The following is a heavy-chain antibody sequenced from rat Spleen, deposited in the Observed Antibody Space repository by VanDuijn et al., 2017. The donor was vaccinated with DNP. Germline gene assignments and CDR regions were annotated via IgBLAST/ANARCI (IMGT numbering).Heavy chain of an antibody. CDR3: ARWEQGYFDY. CDR1: GFTFSDYN. J-gene: IGHJ2*01. V-gene: IGHV5-7*01. D-gene: IGHD5-1*01. Sequence: EVQLVESGGGLVQPGRSLKLSCAASGFTFSDYNMAWVRQAPGKGLEWVATILYDGSSTYYRDSVQGRFTIARDNAKSTLYLQMNSLRSEDMATYYCARWEQGYFDYWGQGVMVTVSS. CDR2: ILYDGSST.